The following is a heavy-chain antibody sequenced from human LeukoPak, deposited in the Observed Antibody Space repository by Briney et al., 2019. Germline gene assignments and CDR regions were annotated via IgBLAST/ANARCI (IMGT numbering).Heavy chain of an antibody. Sequence: KPSETLSLTCTVSGDSISSGNYYWRWIRQPAGKGLEWIGRIYASASANYNPSLKSRVTISVDTSKNQFSLRLSSVTAADTAAYYCARDRGGSYYSIWFDPWGQGTLVTVSS. CDR3: ARDRGGSYYSIWFDP. CDR2: IYASASA. CDR1: GDSISSGNYY. V-gene: IGHV4-61*02. J-gene: IGHJ5*02. D-gene: IGHD3-10*01.